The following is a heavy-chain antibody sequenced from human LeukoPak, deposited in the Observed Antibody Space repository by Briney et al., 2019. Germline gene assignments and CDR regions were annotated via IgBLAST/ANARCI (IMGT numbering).Heavy chain of an antibody. V-gene: IGHV3-21*01. D-gene: IGHD1-7*01. CDR2: ISSSSSYI. CDR3: ARDGKYNWNSQAFDI. CDR1: GFTFSSYA. Sequence: PGGSLRLSCAASGFTFSSYAMSWVRQAPGKGLEWVSSISSSSSYIYCADSVKGRFTISRDNAKNSLYLQMNSLRAEDTAVYYCARDGKYNWNSQAFDIWGQGTMVTVSS. J-gene: IGHJ3*02.